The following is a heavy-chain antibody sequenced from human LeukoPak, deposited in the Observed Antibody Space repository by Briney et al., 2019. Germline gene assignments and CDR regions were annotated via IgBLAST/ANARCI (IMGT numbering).Heavy chain of an antibody. Sequence: GGSLRLSCAASGFTFSSYGMHWVRQAPGKGLEWVAVISYDGSNKDFADSVKGRFTISRDNSKNTLYLQMNSLRAEDTAVYYCAKELESYSSGWLVDYWGQGTLVTVSS. CDR3: AKELESYSSGWLVDY. J-gene: IGHJ4*02. CDR2: ISYDGSNK. D-gene: IGHD6-19*01. CDR1: GFTFSSYG. V-gene: IGHV3-30*18.